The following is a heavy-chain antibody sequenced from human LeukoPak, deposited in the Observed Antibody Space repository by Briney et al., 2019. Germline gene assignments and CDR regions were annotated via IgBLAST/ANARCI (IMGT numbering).Heavy chain of an antibody. Sequence: SETLSLTCAVSGGSISSGGYASSWVRQPPGKGLEWIGYIYHSGSTYYNPSLKSRVTISVDRPKNQSSLKLSSVTAADTAVYYCARAGFRGYFDWLSYNDAFDIWGQGAMVTVSS. D-gene: IGHD3-9*01. CDR1: GGSISSGGYA. CDR2: IYHSGST. CDR3: ARAGFRGYFDWLSYNDAFDI. V-gene: IGHV4-30-2*01. J-gene: IGHJ3*02.